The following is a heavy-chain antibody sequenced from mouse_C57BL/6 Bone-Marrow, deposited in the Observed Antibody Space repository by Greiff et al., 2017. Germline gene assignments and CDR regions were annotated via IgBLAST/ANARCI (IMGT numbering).Heavy chain of an antibody. V-gene: IGHV1-26*01. CDR2: IHPNNGGT. CDR1: GYTFTDYY. CDR3: ARVAY. J-gene: IGHJ3*01. Sequence: VQLQQSVPELVKPGASVKISCKASGYTFTDYYMTWVQQSHGKSLEWIGAIHPNNGGTSYNQKFKGKATLTVDKSSSTAYMELRSLTSEDSAVYYCARVAYWGQGTLVTVSA.